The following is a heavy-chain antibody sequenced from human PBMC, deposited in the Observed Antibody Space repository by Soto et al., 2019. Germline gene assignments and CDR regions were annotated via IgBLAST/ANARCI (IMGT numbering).Heavy chain of an antibody. Sequence: SVKVSCKASGGTFSGYAISWVRQAPGQGLEWMGGIIPIFGTANYAQKFQGRVTITADESTSTAYMELSSLRSEDTAVYYCARAEGITMVRGVITADYYYYYGMDVWGQGTTVTVS. CDR2: IIPIFGTA. J-gene: IGHJ6*02. D-gene: IGHD3-10*01. V-gene: IGHV1-69*13. CDR3: ARAEGITMVRGVITADYYYYYGMDV. CDR1: GGTFSGYA.